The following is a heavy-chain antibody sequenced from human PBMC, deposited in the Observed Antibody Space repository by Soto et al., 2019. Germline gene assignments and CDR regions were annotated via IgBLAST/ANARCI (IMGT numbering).Heavy chain of an antibody. Sequence: QEQLQQWGAGLLKPSETLSLTCVVYGGSFSGYYWSWIRQPPGKGLEWIGEINHSGNTNYNPSLKSRVTISIDTSKHQFSLKLNSVTAADTAVYYCARGPAVTLPWDFIDSWGQGTLVAVSS. D-gene: IGHD4-17*01. J-gene: IGHJ4*02. CDR2: INHSGNT. CDR1: GGSFSGYY. CDR3: ARGPAVTLPWDFIDS. V-gene: IGHV4-34*01.